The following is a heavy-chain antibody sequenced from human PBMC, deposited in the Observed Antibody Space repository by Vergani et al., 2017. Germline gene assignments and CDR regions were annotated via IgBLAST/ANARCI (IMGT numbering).Heavy chain of an antibody. J-gene: IGHJ4*02. CDR3: AKDPGEYSGSDGSFDH. D-gene: IGHD1-26*01. V-gene: IGHV3-30*02. CDR1: GFTFSRNG. CDR2: IGKDGNKK. Sequence: QVQLVESGGGVVQYGGSLRLSCAASGFTFSRNGMHWVRQALGKGLEWVAFIGKDGNKKYYADSVKGRFTISRDNSKNTVYLQMNSLRAEDTAVYYCAKDPGEYSGSDGSFDHWGQGILVTASS.